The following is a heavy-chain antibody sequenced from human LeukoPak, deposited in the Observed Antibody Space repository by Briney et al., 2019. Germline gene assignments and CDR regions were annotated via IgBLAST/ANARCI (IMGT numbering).Heavy chain of an antibody. CDR3: ASVGTTLRFNWFDP. J-gene: IGHJ5*02. CDR2: INHSGST. CDR1: GGSFSGYY. Sequence: KPSETLSLTCAVYGGSFSGYYWSWIRQPPGKGLEWIGEINHSGSTNYNPSLKSRVTISVDTSKNQFSLKLSSATAADTAVYYCASVGTTLRFNWFDPWGQGTLVTVSS. D-gene: IGHD3-3*01. V-gene: IGHV4-34*01.